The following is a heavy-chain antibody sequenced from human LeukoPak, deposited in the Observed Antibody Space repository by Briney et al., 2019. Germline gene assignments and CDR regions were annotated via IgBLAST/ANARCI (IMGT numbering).Heavy chain of an antibody. CDR2: ISHDGSDK. CDR1: GFNFFGYG. J-gene: IGHJ4*02. V-gene: IGHV3-30*18. D-gene: IGHD6-13*01. CDR3: VKDSASLSSHFATYFDS. Sequence: GGSLRLSCAASGFNFFGYGMHWVRQAPGKGPQWVAVISHDGSDKYYADSVKVRFTISRDNSKNTLYLQMNSLKPEDTAVYFCVKDSASLSSHFATYFDSWGQGTLVTVSS.